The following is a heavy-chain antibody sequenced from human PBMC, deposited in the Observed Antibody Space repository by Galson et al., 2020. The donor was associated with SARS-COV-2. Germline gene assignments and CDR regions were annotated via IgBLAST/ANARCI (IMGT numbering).Heavy chain of an antibody. V-gene: IGHV3-30*18. J-gene: IGHJ6*02. D-gene: IGHD5-12*01. CDR2: ISYDGSNK. CDR3: AKGRSSGYGYYYYGIDV. CDR1: GFTFSSYG. Sequence: GGSLRLSCAASGFTFSSYGMHWVRQAPGKGLEWVAVISYDGSNKYYADSVKGRFTISRDNSKNTLYLQMNSLRAEDTAVYYCAKGRSSGYGYYYYGIDVWGQGTTVTVSS.